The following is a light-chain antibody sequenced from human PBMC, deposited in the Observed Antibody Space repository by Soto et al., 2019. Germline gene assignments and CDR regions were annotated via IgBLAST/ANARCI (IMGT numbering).Light chain of an antibody. CDR2: GAS. CDR3: EQYNNRPIT. Sequence: VMKLSPATLSVTTGERATLSCRASQSVSSNLAWYQQKPGQAPRLLIYGASTRATGIPARFSGGGSGTEFTLTISSLQSEDFAIYYCEQYNNRPITFGQGTRLEIK. CDR1: QSVSSN. V-gene: IGKV3-15*01. J-gene: IGKJ5*01.